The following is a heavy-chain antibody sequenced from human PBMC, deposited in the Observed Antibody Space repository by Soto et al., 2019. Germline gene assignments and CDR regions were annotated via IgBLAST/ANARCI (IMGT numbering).Heavy chain of an antibody. CDR1: GYTFTSYY. Sequence: ASVKVSCKASGYTFTSYYMHWVRQAPGQGLEWMGIINPSGGSTSYAQKFQGRVTITRDTSTSTVYMELSSLRSEDTAVYYCAREVWFGELLYYFDYWGQGTLVTVSS. J-gene: IGHJ4*02. D-gene: IGHD3-10*01. CDR2: INPSGGST. V-gene: IGHV1-46*01. CDR3: AREVWFGELLYYFDY.